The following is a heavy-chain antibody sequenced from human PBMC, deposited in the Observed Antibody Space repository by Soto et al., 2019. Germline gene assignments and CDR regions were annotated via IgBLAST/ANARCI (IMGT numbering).Heavy chain of an antibody. CDR2: IYSGGST. D-gene: IGHD1-26*01. CDR1: GFIVSSNY. V-gene: IGHV3-53*01. CDR3: ARGQWELAHFDY. J-gene: IGHJ4*02. Sequence: HPGGSLRLSCAASGFIVSSNYMSWVRQAPGKGLEWVSVIYSGGSTYYADSVKGRFTISRDNSKNTLYLQMNSLRGEDTAVYYCARGQWELAHFDYWGQGTLVTVSS.